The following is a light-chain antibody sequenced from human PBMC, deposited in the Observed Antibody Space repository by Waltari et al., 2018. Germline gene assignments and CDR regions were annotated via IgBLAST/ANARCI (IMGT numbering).Light chain of an antibody. CDR2: REN. CDR1: SSNVGSNL. J-gene: IGLJ2*01. Sequence: QSVLTQPPSMSATPGQRVPISCSASSSNVGSNLVFWYQQLPGTAPKLLIYRENERPSGVPDRVSGSKSGTSASLAISGLRSEDGADYYCATWDGSLSGVLFGGGTKLTVL. V-gene: IGLV1-47*01. CDR3: ATWDGSLSGVL.